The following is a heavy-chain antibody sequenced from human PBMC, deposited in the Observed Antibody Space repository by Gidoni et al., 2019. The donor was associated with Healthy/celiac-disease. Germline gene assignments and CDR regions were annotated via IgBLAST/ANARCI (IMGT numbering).Heavy chain of an antibody. V-gene: IGHV3-23*01. CDR1: AFPLSSDA. J-gene: IGHJ4*02. CDR3: AKDLVLEWLFYFHY. D-gene: IGHD3-3*01. CDR2: SSGSGGST. Sequence: EVQLLESGGGLVQPGGSLRRSCADSAFPLSSDAMSWDRQAPGKGLEWVAASSGSGGSTYYADSVKGRVTISRDNSKNTLYLQMNSLRAEDTAVYYCAKDLVLEWLFYFHYWGQGTLVTVAS.